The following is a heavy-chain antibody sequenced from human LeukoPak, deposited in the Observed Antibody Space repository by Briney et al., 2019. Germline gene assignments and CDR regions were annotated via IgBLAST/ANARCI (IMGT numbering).Heavy chain of an antibody. Sequence: ASVKVSCKASGYTFTSYAMNWVRQAPGQGLEWMGWINTNTGNPTYAQGFTGRFVFSLDTSVSTAYLQISSLKAEDTAVYYCARDPRQGTAMVPDYWGQGTLVTVSS. CDR2: INTNTGNP. CDR1: GYTFTSYA. D-gene: IGHD5-18*01. V-gene: IGHV7-4-1*02. J-gene: IGHJ4*02. CDR3: ARDPRQGTAMVPDY.